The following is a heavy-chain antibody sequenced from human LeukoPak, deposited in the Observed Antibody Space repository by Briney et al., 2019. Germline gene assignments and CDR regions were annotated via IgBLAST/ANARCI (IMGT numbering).Heavy chain of an antibody. V-gene: IGHV3-7*01. CDR2: IKEYGSQK. CDR3: ARLGYPWYYDY. CDR1: GFTLSRHW. Sequence: GGSLRLSCAASGFTLSRHWMSWVRQAPGKGLEWVANIKEYGSQKYYVDDVKGRFTIARDNAKNSLYLQMNSLRVEDTAVYFCARLGYPWYYDYWGQGTLVTVSS. J-gene: IGHJ4*02. D-gene: IGHD2-15*01.